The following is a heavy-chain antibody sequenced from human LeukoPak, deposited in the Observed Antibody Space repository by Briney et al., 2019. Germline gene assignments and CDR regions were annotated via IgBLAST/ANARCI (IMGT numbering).Heavy chain of an antibody. CDR3: ARVNGPSTSGYDAFDI. Sequence: GASVKVSCKASGYTFTSYYMHWVRQAPGQGLEWMGIINPSGGSTNYAQKFQGRVTMTRDMSTSTVYMELSSLRSEDTAVYYCARVNGPSTSGYDAFDIWGQGTMVTVSS. V-gene: IGHV1-46*01. CDR2: INPSGGST. J-gene: IGHJ3*02. D-gene: IGHD2-8*01. CDR1: GYTFTSYY.